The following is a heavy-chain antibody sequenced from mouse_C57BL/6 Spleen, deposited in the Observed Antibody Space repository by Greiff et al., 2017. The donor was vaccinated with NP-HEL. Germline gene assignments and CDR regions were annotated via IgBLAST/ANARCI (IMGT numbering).Heavy chain of an antibody. J-gene: IGHJ3*01. CDR3: ARDGAYGSEDRFAY. Sequence: EVQLVESGGGLVKPGGSLKLSCAASGFTFSSYAMSWVRQTPEKRLEWVATISDGGSYTYYPDNVKGRFTISRDNAKNNLYLQMSHLKSEDTAMYYCARDGAYGSEDRFAYWGQGTLVTVSA. V-gene: IGHV5-4*01. CDR2: ISDGGSYT. CDR1: GFTFSSYA. D-gene: IGHD1-1*01.